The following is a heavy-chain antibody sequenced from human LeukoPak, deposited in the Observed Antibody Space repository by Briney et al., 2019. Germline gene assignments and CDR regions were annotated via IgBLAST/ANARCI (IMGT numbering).Heavy chain of an antibody. CDR3: ARASCSSTSCYRNYYYGMDV. Sequence: GSLRLSCAASGFTFSSYSMNWVRQAPGKGLEWVSSISSSSSYIYYADSVKGRFTISRDNAKNSLYLQMNSLRAEDTAVYYCARASCSSTSCYRNYYYGMDVWGQGTTVAVTS. D-gene: IGHD2-2*01. CDR1: GFTFSSYS. J-gene: IGHJ6*02. CDR2: ISSSSSYI. V-gene: IGHV3-21*01.